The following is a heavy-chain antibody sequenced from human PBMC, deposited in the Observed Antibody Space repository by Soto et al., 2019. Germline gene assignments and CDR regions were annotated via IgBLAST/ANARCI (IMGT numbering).Heavy chain of an antibody. CDR1: GGTFSSYA. Sequence: QVQLVQSGAEVKKPGSSVKVSCKASGGTFSSYAISWVRQAPGQGLEWMGGIIPIFGTANYAQKFQGRVTITADKSTSTAYMELSSLRSEDTAVYYCVQYYYDSSGYDYYYYGMDVWSQGTTVTVSS. D-gene: IGHD3-22*01. CDR3: VQYYYDSSGYDYYYYGMDV. V-gene: IGHV1-69*06. CDR2: IIPIFGTA. J-gene: IGHJ6*02.